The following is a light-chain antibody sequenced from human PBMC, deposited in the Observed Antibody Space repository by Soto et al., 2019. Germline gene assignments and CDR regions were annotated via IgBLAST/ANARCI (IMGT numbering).Light chain of an antibody. Sequence: QSVLTQPPSASGTPGQRVTISCSGSSSNIGSNTVNWYQQLPGTAPKLVIYSNNQRPSGVPDRFSGSKSGTSASPAISGLQSEDEADFCCGAWDDSLNGYVVFGGGTKVTVL. CDR3: GAWDDSLNGYVV. CDR2: SNN. V-gene: IGLV1-44*01. J-gene: IGLJ2*01. CDR1: SSNIGSNT.